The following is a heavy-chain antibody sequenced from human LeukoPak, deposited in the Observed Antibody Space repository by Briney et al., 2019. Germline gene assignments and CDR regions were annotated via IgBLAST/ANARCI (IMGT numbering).Heavy chain of an antibody. V-gene: IGHV3-21*01. CDR1: GFTFSSYS. Sequence: PGGSLRLSCAASGFTFSSYSMNWVRQAPGKGLEWVSSISSSSSYIYYADSVKGRFTISRDNAKNSLYLQMNSLRVEDTAVYYCARRRGRSQGPYGMDVWGKGTTVTVSS. J-gene: IGHJ6*04. CDR2: ISSSSSYI. CDR3: ARRRGRSQGPYGMDV.